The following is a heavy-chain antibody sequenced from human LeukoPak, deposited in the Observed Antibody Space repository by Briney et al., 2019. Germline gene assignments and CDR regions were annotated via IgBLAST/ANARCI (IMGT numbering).Heavy chain of an antibody. Sequence: NPGGSLRLSCAASGFTFSSYSMNWVRQAPGKGLEWVSSISSSSSYIYYADSVKGRFTISRDNAKNSLYLQMNSLRAEDTAVYYCARVGVQYYYDSSGYQFDPWGQGTLVTVSS. CDR1: GFTFSSYS. D-gene: IGHD3-22*01. CDR2: ISSSSSYI. V-gene: IGHV3-21*01. J-gene: IGHJ5*02. CDR3: ARVGVQYYYDSSGYQFDP.